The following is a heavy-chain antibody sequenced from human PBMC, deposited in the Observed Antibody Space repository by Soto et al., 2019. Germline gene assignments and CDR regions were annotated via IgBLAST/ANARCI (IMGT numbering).Heavy chain of an antibody. D-gene: IGHD1-1*01. Sequence: EVQLVESGGGLVQPGGSLRLSCAASGFTFSDYWMHWVRQVPGKGLVWVSRIKSDGSTTNYADFVKGRFTISRDNAKNTVFLQMNSLRVEDTAVYYCARGGWKAYHMDVWGKGTTVSVSS. V-gene: IGHV3-74*01. CDR2: IKSDGSTT. CDR1: GFTFSDYW. J-gene: IGHJ6*03. CDR3: ARGGWKAYHMDV.